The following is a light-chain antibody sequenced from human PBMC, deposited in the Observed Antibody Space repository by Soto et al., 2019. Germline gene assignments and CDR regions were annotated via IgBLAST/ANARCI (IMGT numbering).Light chain of an antibody. CDR2: DAS. CDR1: QSIGTY. CDR3: QHRSNSPPTWT. J-gene: IGKJ1*01. V-gene: IGKV3-11*01. Sequence: EIVLTQSPATLSLSPGDRATLSCRASQSIGTYLAWYQQKPGQAPSLLIYDASNRATGIPARFSGSGSGTALTLTISSLEPEDFAVYFCQHRSNSPPTWTFGQGTKVEIK.